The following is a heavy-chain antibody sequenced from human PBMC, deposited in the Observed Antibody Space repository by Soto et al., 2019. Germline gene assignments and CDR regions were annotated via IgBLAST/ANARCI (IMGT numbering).Heavy chain of an antibody. D-gene: IGHD6-19*01. CDR2: IYYSGST. CDR1: GGSISSYY. J-gene: IGHJ3*02. Sequence: SETLSLTCTVSGGSISSYYWILIRQPPGKGLEWIGYIYYSGSTNYNPSLKSRVTISVDTSKNQFSLKLSSVTAADTAVYYCARQQWLVLNAFDIWGQGTMVTVSS. V-gene: IGHV4-59*01. CDR3: ARQQWLVLNAFDI.